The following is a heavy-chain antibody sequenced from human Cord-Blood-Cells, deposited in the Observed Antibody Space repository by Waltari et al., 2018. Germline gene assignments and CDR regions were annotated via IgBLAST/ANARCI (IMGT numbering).Heavy chain of an antibody. CDR3: ARHAVAAAAYDY. D-gene: IGHD6-13*01. J-gene: IGHJ4*02. CDR1: GFTFSGSG. V-gene: IGHV3-33*01. Sequence: QVQLVESGGGVVQPGRSLRLACAESGFTFSGSGMHWVRKAPGKGVGWVAVIWYEGSNKDNADSVKGRFTISRDNCKNTLYLQMNSLRAEETAVYYCARHAVAAAAYDYWGQGTLVTVSS. CDR2: IWYEGSNK.